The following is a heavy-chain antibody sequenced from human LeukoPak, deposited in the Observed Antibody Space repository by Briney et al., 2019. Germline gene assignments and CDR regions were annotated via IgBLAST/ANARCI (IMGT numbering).Heavy chain of an antibody. CDR2: ISSSSSYI. D-gene: IGHD1-26*01. CDR3: ARGNGGATTEWFDP. Sequence: PGGSLRLSCAASGSTFSSYSMNWVRQAPGKGLEWVSSISSSSSYIYYADSVKGRFTISRDNAKNSLYLQMNSLRAEDTAVYYCARGNGGATTEWFDPWGQGTLVTVSS. CDR1: GSTFSSYS. J-gene: IGHJ5*02. V-gene: IGHV3-21*01.